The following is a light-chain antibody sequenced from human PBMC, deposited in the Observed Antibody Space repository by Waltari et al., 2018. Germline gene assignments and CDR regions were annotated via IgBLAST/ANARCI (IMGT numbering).Light chain of an antibody. CDR1: QSVLFSFNNKHC. V-gene: IGKV4-1*01. CDR3: QQYYSSPLT. J-gene: IGKJ4*01. CDR2: WAS. Sequence: IVMTQSPDSLAVSLGERATINCKSSQSVLFSFNNKHCLAWYLQKPGQPPQLLISWASSRESGVPDRFSGSGSGTDFTLTISSLQAEDVAVYYCQQYYSSPLTFGGGTKVEIK.